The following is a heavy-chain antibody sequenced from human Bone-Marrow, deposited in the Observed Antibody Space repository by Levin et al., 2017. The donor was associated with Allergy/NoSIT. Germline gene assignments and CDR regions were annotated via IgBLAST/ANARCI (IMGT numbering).Heavy chain of an antibody. V-gene: IGHV1-8*01. CDR1: GYTFSIYD. CDR3: ARVHSVGYYTSNDY. CDR2: MNPNSGDT. Sequence: ASVKVSCKASGYTFSIYDINWVRQAAGQGLEWMGWMNPNSGDTGYAQSFQGRVSMTRDTSVGTAYMELSSLRSEDTAVYFCARVHSVGYYTSNDYWGQGTLVTVSS. J-gene: IGHJ4*02. D-gene: IGHD3-22*01.